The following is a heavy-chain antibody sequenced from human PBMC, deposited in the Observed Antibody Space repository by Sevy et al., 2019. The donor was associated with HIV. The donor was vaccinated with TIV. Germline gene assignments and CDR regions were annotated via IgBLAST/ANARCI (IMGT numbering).Heavy chain of an antibody. CDR1: GFTLDDYG. CDR2: INWNSGSI. V-gene: IGHV3-20*04. D-gene: IGHD2-8*01. CDR3: ARVGFPNGVWYSDYSSVSDV. Sequence: GGSLRLSCAASGFTLDDYGMSWVRQAPGKGLEWVSGINWNSGSIGYAGSMKGRFTITRDNVKNSLYLQMKNLSAADTALYYYARVGFPNGVWYSDYSSVSDVWGTGTSVTVSS. J-gene: IGHJ6*04.